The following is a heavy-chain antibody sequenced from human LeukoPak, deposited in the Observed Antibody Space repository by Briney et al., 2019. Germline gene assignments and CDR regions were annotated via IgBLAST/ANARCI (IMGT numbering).Heavy chain of an antibody. J-gene: IGHJ4*02. V-gene: IGHV7-4-1*02. CDR3: ARAFQSLGGLSLPDY. Sequence: GASVKVSCTASGYTFTNYAMNWVRQAPGQGLEWMGWIHPSTGNPTNAQGFTGRFVFSLDTSVSTTHLQISSLKAEDTAVYFCARAFQSLGGLSLPDYWGQGTLVTVSS. CDR2: IHPSTGNP. D-gene: IGHD3-16*02. CDR1: GYTFTNYA.